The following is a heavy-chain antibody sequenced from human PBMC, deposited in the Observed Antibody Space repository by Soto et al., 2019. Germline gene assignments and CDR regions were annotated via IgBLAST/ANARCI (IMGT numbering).Heavy chain of an antibody. Sequence: EVQLVESGGGLVQPGGSLRLSCAASVFTFRSYAMSWFRQAPGKGLEWVSSISGSGGSAFYVDSVKGRFTISRDNSKNTLQLQMNSLRADDTAIYYCAKDTAVSGTFVVTFDSWGQGSLVTVSS. J-gene: IGHJ4*02. CDR3: AKDTAVSGTFVVTFDS. D-gene: IGHD6-19*01. V-gene: IGHV3-23*04. CDR2: ISGSGGSA. CDR1: VFTFRSYA.